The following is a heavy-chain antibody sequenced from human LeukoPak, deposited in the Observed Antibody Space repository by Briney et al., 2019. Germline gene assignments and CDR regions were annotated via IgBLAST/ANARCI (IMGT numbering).Heavy chain of an antibody. D-gene: IGHD2-15*01. CDR1: GYTFTGYY. Sequence: ASVKVSCKSSGYTFTGYYIHWVRQAPGQGLEWMGWTSPNSGDTNYAQKFQGRVTTTRDTSINKAYMEVSGLRSDDTAVYYCARDGYCGAGSCSYVTWALDYWGQGTLVTVSS. J-gene: IGHJ4*02. CDR3: ARDGYCGAGSCSYVTWALDY. V-gene: IGHV1-2*02. CDR2: TSPNSGDT.